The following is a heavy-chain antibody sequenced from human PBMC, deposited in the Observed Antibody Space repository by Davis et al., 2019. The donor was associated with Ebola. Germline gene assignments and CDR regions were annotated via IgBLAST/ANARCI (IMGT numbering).Heavy chain of an antibody. J-gene: IGHJ4*02. CDR3: AKQGGATLGDFDY. D-gene: IGHD1-26*01. V-gene: IGHV3-33*06. Sequence: FTSTRDISKNTLYLHMNSLRAEDTAVYYCAKQGGATLGDFDYWGQGTLVTVSS.